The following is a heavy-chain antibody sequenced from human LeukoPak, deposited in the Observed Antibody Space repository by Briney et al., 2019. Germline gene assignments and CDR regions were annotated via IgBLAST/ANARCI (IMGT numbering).Heavy chain of an antibody. Sequence: PWETLSLTWSVSGGSISSYDWSWVRQPAGKGLDWVGCIYTSGRTNSNPSLKNRVTMSVDTSKNQFSLQLSSVTAADTAVYYCGRELSITIFVDGWFAPWGQGTPVTVPS. CDR3: GRELSITIFVDGWFAP. CDR1: GGSISSYD. CDR2: IYTSGRT. D-gene: IGHD3-3*01. J-gene: IGHJ5*02. V-gene: IGHV4-4*07.